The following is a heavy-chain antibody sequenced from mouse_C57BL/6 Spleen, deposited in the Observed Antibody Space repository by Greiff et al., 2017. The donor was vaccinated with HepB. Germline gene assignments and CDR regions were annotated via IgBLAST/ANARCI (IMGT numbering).Heavy chain of an antibody. V-gene: IGHV1-52*01. D-gene: IGHD3-2*02. J-gene: IGHJ2*01. CDR1: GYTFTSYW. CDR2: IDPYDSET. CDR3: ARGSSGYLFDY. Sequence: QVQLQQSGAELVRPGSSVKLSCKASGYTFTSYWMHWVKQRPIKGLEWIGNIDPYDSETHYNQKFKDKATLTVDKSSSTAYMQLSSLTSEDSAVYYCARGSSGYLFDYWGQGTTLTVSS.